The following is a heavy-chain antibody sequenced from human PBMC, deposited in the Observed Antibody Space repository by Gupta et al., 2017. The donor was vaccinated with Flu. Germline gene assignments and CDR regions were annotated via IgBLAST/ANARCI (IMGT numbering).Heavy chain of an antibody. J-gene: IGHJ4*02. V-gene: IGHV3-9*01. CDR2: ISWNSGSI. CDR1: GFPFDDYA. Sequence: EVQLVVSGGGLVQPGSSLSLSCAASGFPFDDYALHWVRQAPGKGLEWVAGISWNSGSIGYADSVKGRFTISRDNAKNSLYLQMNSLRAEDTALYYCAKEHSPDILTGYAVDYWGQGTLVTVSS. D-gene: IGHD3-9*01. CDR3: AKEHSPDILTGYAVDY.